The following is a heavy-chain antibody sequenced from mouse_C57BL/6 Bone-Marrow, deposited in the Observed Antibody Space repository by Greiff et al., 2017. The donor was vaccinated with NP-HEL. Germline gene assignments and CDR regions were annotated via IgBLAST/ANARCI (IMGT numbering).Heavy chain of an antibody. CDR2: IDPSDSET. J-gene: IGHJ1*03. V-gene: IGHV1-52*01. CDR3: ARSVYYDFPRYWYFDV. Sequence: VQLQQPGAELVRPGSSVKLSCKASGYTFTSYWMHWVKQRPIQGLEWIGNIDPSDSETHYNQKFKDKATLTVDKSSSTAYMQLSSLTSEDSAVYYCARSVYYDFPRYWYFDVWGTGTTVTVSS. D-gene: IGHD2-4*01. CDR1: GYTFTSYW.